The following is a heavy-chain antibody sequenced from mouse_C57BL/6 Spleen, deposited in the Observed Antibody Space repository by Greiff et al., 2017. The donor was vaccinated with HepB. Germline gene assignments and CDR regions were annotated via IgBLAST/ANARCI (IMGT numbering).Heavy chain of an antibody. CDR3: ARDGNDGYFDV. CDR1: GYTFTSYT. V-gene: IGHV1-4*01. CDR2: INPSSGYT. J-gene: IGHJ1*03. D-gene: IGHD2-2*01. Sequence: VQLQQSGAELARPGASVKMSCKASGYTFTSYTMHWVKQRPGQGLEWIGYINPSSGYTTYNQKFKDKATLTADKSSSTAYMQRSSLTSEDSAVYYCARDGNDGYFDVWGTGTTVTVAS.